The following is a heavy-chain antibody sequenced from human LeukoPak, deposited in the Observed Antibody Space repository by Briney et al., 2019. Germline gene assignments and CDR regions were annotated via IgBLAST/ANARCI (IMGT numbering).Heavy chain of an antibody. CDR2: IKSKTDGGTT. J-gene: IGHJ5*02. Sequence: GGSLRLSCAASGFTFSNAWMSWVRQAPGKGLEWVGRIKSKTDGGTTDYAAPVKGRFTISRDDSKNTLYLQMNGLKTEDTAVYYCTTIAAAGTPGFDPWGQGTLVTVSS. CDR1: GFTFSNAW. CDR3: TTIAAAGTPGFDP. D-gene: IGHD6-13*01. V-gene: IGHV3-15*01.